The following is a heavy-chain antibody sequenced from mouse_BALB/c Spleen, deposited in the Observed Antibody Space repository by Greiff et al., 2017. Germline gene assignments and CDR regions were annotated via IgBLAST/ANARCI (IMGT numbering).Heavy chain of an antibody. Sequence: EVKVVESGGGLVQPGGSLRLSCATSGFTFTDYYMSWVRQPPGKALEWLGFIRNKANGYTTEYSASVKGRFTISRDNSQSILYLQMNTLRAEDSATYYCARAITTVVKYAMDYWGQGTSVTVSS. V-gene: IGHV7-3*02. J-gene: IGHJ4*01. CDR1: GFTFTDYY. CDR3: ARAITTVVKYAMDY. D-gene: IGHD1-1*01. CDR2: IRNKANGYTT.